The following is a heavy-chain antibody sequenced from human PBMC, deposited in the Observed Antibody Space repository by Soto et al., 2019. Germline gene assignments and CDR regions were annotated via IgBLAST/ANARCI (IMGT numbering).Heavy chain of an antibody. CDR1: GGNFSSYA. V-gene: IGHV1-69*01. CDR3: ARSQGSSTSLEIYYYYYYGMDV. CDR2: IIPISETT. D-gene: IGHD2-2*01. Sequence: QVQLVQSGAEVKKPGSSVKVSCKASGGNFSSYAISWVRQAPGQGLEWMGGIIPISETTNYAQKFQGRVTMTADESKSPAYIELSSLRSEDTAVYYCARSQGSSTSLEIYYYYYYGMDVWGQGTTVTVSS. J-gene: IGHJ6*02.